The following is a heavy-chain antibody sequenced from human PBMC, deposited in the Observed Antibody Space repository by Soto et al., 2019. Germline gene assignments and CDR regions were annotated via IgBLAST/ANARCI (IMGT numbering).Heavy chain of an antibody. D-gene: IGHD3-10*01. CDR3: ARDYMVRGVMRWFDP. V-gene: IGHV4-4*02. Sequence: QVQLQESGPGLVKPSGTLSLTCAVSGGSISSSNWWSWVRQPPGKGLEWIGEIYHSGSTNYNPSLKSRVTTAVDKSQNQFSLKLSSVSAADTAVYYCARDYMVRGVMRWFDPWGQGTLVTVSS. CDR2: IYHSGST. J-gene: IGHJ5*02. CDR1: GGSISSSNW.